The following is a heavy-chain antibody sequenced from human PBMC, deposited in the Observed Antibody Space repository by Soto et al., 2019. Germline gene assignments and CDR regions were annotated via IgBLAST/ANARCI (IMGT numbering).Heavy chain of an antibody. CDR3: ARGWSSSWSPYSWFDP. J-gene: IGHJ5*02. Sequence: GGSLRLSCAASGFTFSSYSMNWVRQAPGKGLEWVSSISSSSSYIYYADSVKGRFTISRDNAKNSLYLQMNSLRAEDTAVYYCARGWSSSWSPYSWFDPWGQGTLVTVSS. CDR2: ISSSSSYI. CDR1: GFTFSSYS. D-gene: IGHD6-13*01. V-gene: IGHV3-21*01.